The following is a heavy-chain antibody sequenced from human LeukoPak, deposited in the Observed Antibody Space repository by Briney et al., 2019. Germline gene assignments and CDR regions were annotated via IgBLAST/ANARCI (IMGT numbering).Heavy chain of an antibody. V-gene: IGHV3-7*03. CDR3: VSRGCTANACFVSSFNCFDH. CDR2: INQDGSEK. CDR1: GLTFSRYW. D-gene: IGHD2-8*02. Sequence: GGSLRLSCAASGLTFSRYWLTWVRQAPGKGLEWVANINQDGSEKNYVDSVKGRFTISRDNAKSSLYLQMNSLRDEDTAVYHCVSRGCTANACFVSSFNCFDHWGQGSLVIVSS. J-gene: IGHJ4*02.